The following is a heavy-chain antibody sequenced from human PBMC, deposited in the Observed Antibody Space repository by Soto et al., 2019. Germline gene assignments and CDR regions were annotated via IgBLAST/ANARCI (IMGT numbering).Heavy chain of an antibody. J-gene: IGHJ2*01. D-gene: IGHD1-26*01. CDR2: ISGSNGDT. V-gene: IGHV1-18*01. CDR1: GYSFTNYG. Sequence: QDQLVQSGAEVKKPGASVTVSCKASGYSFTNYGMSWVRQAPGQGLEWMGRISGSNGDTHQAQNFQDRVTMTTDTLTHTGYMQLRSLRSDDTAVYYCARCCCSVGSCFSCGNFDLWGRGSLVTVSS. CDR3: ARCCCSVGSCFSCGNFDL.